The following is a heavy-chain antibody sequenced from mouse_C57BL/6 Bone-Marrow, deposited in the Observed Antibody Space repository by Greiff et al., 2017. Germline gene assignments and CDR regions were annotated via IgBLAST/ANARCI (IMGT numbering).Heavy chain of an antibody. CDR1: GFTFSSYA. CDR3: TRDPLYYYGSSRSDV. CDR2: ISSGGDYI. D-gene: IGHD1-1*01. J-gene: IGHJ1*03. V-gene: IGHV5-9-1*02. Sequence: EVKLVESGEGLVKPGGSLKLSCAASGFTFSSYAMSWVRQTPEKRLEWVAYISSGGDYIYYADTVKGRFTISRDNARNTLYLQMSSLKSEDTAMYYCTRDPLYYYGSSRSDVWGTGTTVTVSS.